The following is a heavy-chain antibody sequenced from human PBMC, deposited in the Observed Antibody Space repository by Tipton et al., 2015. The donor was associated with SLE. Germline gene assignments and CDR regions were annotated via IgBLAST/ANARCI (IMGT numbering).Heavy chain of an antibody. V-gene: IGHV3-33*01. D-gene: IGHD6-19*01. CDR3: AISLAVAALGYFQN. CDR2: IWYDGSNK. Sequence: SLRLSCAASGFTFSSYGMHWVRQAPGKGLEWVAVIWYDGSNKYYADSVKGRFTISRDNSKNTLYLQMNSLRAEDTAVYYCAISLAVAALGYFQNWGQGTLVTVSS. CDR1: GFTFSSYG. J-gene: IGHJ1*01.